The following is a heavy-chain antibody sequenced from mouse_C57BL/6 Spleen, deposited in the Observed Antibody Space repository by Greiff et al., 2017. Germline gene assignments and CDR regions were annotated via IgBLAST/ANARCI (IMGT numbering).Heavy chain of an antibody. CDR2: IYPGDGDT. V-gene: IGHV1-80*01. J-gene: IGHJ2*01. CDR1: GYAFSSYW. D-gene: IGHD4-1*01. Sequence: VQLQQSGAELVKPGASVKISCKASGYAFSSYWMNWVKQRPGKGLEWIGQIYPGDGDTNYNGKFKGKATLTADKSSSTAYMQLSSLTSEDSAVYFCAREGANWYYFDYWGQGTTLTVSS. CDR3: AREGANWYYFDY.